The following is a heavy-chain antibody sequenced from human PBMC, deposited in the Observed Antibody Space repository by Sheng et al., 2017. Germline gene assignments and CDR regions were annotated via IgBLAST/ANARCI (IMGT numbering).Heavy chain of an antibody. CDR3: AKDFPLDDFWSGRGVDAFDI. V-gene: IGHV3-30*02. J-gene: IGHJ3*02. CDR2: IRYDGSNK. D-gene: IGHD3-3*01. CDR1: GFTFSSYG. Sequence: QVQLVESGGGVVQPGGSLRLSCAASGFTFSSYGMHWVRQAPGKGLEWVAFIRYDGSNKYYADSVKGRFTISRDNSKNTLYLQMNSLRAEDTAVYYCAKDFPLDDFWSGRGVDAFDIWGQGTMVTVSS.